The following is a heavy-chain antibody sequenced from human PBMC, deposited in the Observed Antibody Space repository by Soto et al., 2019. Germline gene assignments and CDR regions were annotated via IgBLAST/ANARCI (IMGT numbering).Heavy chain of an antibody. D-gene: IGHD3-3*01. J-gene: IGHJ4*02. CDR2: MSYDGSSK. V-gene: IGHV3-30-3*01. CDR1: GFTLSSYS. Sequence: QVQLVESGGGVVQPGRSLRLSCSASGFTLSSYSMHWVRQAPGKGLDWVAAMSYDGSSKYFADSVKGRFTISRDNSKNTLSLQMNSLGAEYSAVYDGARGRSVSNHDDFAYWGQGTLVTVSS. CDR3: ARGRSVSNHDDFAY.